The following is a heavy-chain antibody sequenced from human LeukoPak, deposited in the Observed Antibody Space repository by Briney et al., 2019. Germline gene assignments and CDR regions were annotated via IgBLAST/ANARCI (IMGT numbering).Heavy chain of an antibody. CDR2: IYYSGST. V-gene: IGHV4-39*01. CDR1: GGSISSSSYY. J-gene: IGHJ5*02. D-gene: IGHD2-2*01. Sequence: SETLSLTCTVSGGSISSSSYYWGWIRQPPGKGLEWIGSIYYSGSTYYNPSLKSRVTISVDTSKNQFSLKLSSATAADTAVYYCARHGLGYCSSTNCYALNPWGQGTLVTVSS. CDR3: ARHGLGYCSSTNCYALNP.